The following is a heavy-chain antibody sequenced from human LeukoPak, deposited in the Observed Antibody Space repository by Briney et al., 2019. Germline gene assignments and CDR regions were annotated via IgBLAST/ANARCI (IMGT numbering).Heavy chain of an antibody. CDR3: ARDPDDIAVAGMEVDY. V-gene: IGHV1-2*06. CDR1: GYTFTGYY. Sequence: ASVKVSCKASGYTFTGYYMHWVRQAPGQGLEWMGRINPNSGGTNYAQKFQGRVTMTRDTSTSTVYMELSSLRSEDTAVYYCARDPDDIAVAGMEVDYWGQGTLVTVSS. D-gene: IGHD6-19*01. J-gene: IGHJ4*02. CDR2: INPNSGGT.